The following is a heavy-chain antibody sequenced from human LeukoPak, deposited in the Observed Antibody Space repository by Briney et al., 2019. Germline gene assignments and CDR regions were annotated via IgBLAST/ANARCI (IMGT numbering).Heavy chain of an antibody. Sequence: GASVKVSCKASGYTFTDHYIHWMRQAPGQGLEWMGWINPKRGVTTYAQKFQGRVTMTRDTSITTAYMELTRLRSDDTTIYYCARERNYGDYGNAFDVWGQGTKVTVSS. D-gene: IGHD4-17*01. CDR1: GYTFTDHY. J-gene: IGHJ3*01. V-gene: IGHV1-2*02. CDR3: ARERNYGDYGNAFDV. CDR2: INPKRGVT.